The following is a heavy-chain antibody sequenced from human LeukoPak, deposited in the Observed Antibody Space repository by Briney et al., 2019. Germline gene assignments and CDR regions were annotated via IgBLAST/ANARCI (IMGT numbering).Heavy chain of an antibody. V-gene: IGHV3-30*02. CDR3: AKGLYYYDSSGLTPFDS. J-gene: IGHJ4*02. CDR1: EFTFSKYG. CDR2: IRYDGDNK. D-gene: IGHD3-22*01. Sequence: GGSLRLSCAASEFTFSKYGMYWVRQAPGKGLEGVTFIRYDGDNKYHGDSVKGRFTISRDKSNNTLYLQMNSLRPEDTAVYYCAKGLYYYDSSGLTPFDSWGQGTLVTVSS.